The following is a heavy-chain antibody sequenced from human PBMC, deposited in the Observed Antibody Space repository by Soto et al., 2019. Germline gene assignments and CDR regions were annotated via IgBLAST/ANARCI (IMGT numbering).Heavy chain of an antibody. V-gene: IGHV3-48*01. CDR1: GFTFSSYS. Sequence: GGSLRLSCAASGFTFSSYSMNWVRQAPGKGLEWVSDISSSSSNIYYADSVKGRFTISRDNSKNALYLQMNSLRAEDTAVYYCVRNYYGSGSYYSSFGYWGQGTLVTVSS. J-gene: IGHJ4*02. D-gene: IGHD3-10*01. CDR2: ISSSSSNI. CDR3: VRNYYGSGSYYSSFGY.